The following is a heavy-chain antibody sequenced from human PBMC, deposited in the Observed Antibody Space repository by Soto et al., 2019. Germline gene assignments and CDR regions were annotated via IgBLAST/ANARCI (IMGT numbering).Heavy chain of an antibody. CDR2: ISGSGAGT. J-gene: IGHJ4*02. CDR3: AKEVLTVAGNNFDT. V-gene: IGHV3-23*01. CDR1: GFTFTTYA. Sequence: EIDLLESGGGLVQPGGSLRLSCAASGFTFTTYAMGWVRQAPGKGLEWVSSISGSGAGTFYADSVKGRFTISRDNAKKMVYLQMNSLRADDTAVYYCAKEVLTVAGNNFDTWGQGTLVTVSS. D-gene: IGHD6-19*01.